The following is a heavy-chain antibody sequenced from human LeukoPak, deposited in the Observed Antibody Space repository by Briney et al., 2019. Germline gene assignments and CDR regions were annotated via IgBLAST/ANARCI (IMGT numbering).Heavy chain of an antibody. Sequence: SDTLPLTCSVSGDSMSGYYRSLIRQPPRKGLEGIGYMYYSGTTNYNPSLKSRVTISADTSKNHFSLKLYSVTAADTAVYYCARHDNYPGFGRGFDPWGQGFLVTVTS. CDR3: ARHDNYPGFGRGFDP. CDR2: MYYSGTT. CDR1: GDSMSGYY. J-gene: IGHJ5*02. D-gene: IGHD1-14*01. V-gene: IGHV4-59*08.